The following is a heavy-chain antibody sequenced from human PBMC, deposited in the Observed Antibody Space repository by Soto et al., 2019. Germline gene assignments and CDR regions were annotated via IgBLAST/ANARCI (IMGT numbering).Heavy chain of an antibody. J-gene: IGHJ4*02. D-gene: IGHD3-22*01. CDR3: ARDAYYDESSGYFDY. CDR2: IKQDGSEK. CDR1: GFIFNYYW. Sequence: EVQLVESGGGLVQPGGSLRLSCAAAGFIFNYYWMTWVRQAPGKGLEWVANIKQDGSEKYYVDSVKGRFTISRDNAKNSLYLQMNSLRADDTAVYYCARDAYYDESSGYFDYWGQGTLVTVSS. V-gene: IGHV3-7*01.